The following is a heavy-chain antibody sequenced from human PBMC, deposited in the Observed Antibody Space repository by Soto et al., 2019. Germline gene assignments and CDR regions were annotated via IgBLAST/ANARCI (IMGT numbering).Heavy chain of an antibody. J-gene: IGHJ4*02. CDR2: ISGSGGST. CDR1: GFTFSSYA. V-gene: IGHV3-23*01. D-gene: IGHD2-15*01. CDR3: AKRARYCSGGSCHIDY. Sequence: EVQLLESGGGLVQPGGSLRLSCAASGFTFSSYAMSWVRQAPGKGLEWVSAISGSGGSTYYADSVKGRFTISRDNSKNTLYLQMNSLSAEDTAVYYCAKRARYCSGGSCHIDYWGQGTLVTVSS.